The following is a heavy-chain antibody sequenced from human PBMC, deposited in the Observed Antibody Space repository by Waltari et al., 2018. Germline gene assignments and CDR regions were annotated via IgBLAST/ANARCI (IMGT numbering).Heavy chain of an antibody. D-gene: IGHD4-17*01. CDR3: AKSMGYGDYPDAFDI. CDR1: GFTFSSSA. CDR2: ISGSGGST. J-gene: IGHJ3*02. V-gene: IGHV3-23*01. Sequence: EVQLLESGGGLVQPGGSLSLSCEASGFTFSSSAMRWVRQAPGKGLEWVSAISGSGGSTYYADSVKGRFTISRDNSKNTLYLQMNSLRAEDTAVYYCAKSMGYGDYPDAFDIWGQGTMVTVSS.